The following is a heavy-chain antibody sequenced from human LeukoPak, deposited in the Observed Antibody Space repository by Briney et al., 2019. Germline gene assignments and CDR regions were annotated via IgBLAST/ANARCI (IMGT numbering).Heavy chain of an antibody. CDR1: GGSITGYY. J-gene: IGHJ5*02. Sequence: SETLSLTCTVSGGSITGYYWSLIQQPPGKRLHWIAYIHDSGSANYNPSLKSRVIISVDRSRNQFSLKLSSVTAADTAVYYCARQRATWDAWFDPWGQGTLVTVSS. V-gene: IGHV4-59*01. D-gene: IGHD1-26*01. CDR3: ARQRATWDAWFDP. CDR2: IHDSGSA.